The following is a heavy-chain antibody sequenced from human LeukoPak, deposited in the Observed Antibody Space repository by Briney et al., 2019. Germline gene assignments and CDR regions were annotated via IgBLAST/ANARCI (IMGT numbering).Heavy chain of an antibody. Sequence: PGGSLRLSCAASGFTVSSNYMSWVRQAPGKGLEWVSVIYSGGSTYYADSVEGRFTISRDNSKNTLYLQMNSLRAEDTAVYYCARDRRVGWKVDWGQGTLVTVSS. CDR3: ARDRRVGWKVD. CDR2: IYSGGST. CDR1: GFTVSSNY. J-gene: IGHJ4*02. D-gene: IGHD1-1*01. V-gene: IGHV3-66*01.